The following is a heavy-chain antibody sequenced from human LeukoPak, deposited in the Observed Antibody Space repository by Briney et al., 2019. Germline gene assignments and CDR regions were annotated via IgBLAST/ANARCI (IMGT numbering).Heavy chain of an antibody. Sequence: SETLSLTCTVSGGSFSSDLYYWSWIRQPPGKGLEWIGEINHSGSTNYNPSLKSRVTISVDTSKNQFSLKLSSVTAADTAVYYCARHSTFFGVVIIKGRVRGPFDYWGQGTLVTVSS. V-gene: IGHV4-34*01. CDR2: INHSGST. J-gene: IGHJ4*02. CDR1: GGSFSSDLYY. CDR3: ARHSTFFGVVIIKGRVRGPFDY. D-gene: IGHD3-3*01.